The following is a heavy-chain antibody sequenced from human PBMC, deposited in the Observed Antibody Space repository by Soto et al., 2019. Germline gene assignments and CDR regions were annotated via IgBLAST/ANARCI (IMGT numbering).Heavy chain of an antibody. CDR2: INHSGST. V-gene: IGHV4-34*01. Sequence: SETLSLTCAVYGGSFSGYYWSWIRQPPGKGLEWIGEINHSGSTTYNPSLKSRVTISVDTSKNQFSLKLSSVTAADTAVYYCARGPFYYYYGMDVWGQGTTVTVSS. J-gene: IGHJ6*02. CDR3: ARGPFYYYYGMDV. CDR1: GGSFSGYY.